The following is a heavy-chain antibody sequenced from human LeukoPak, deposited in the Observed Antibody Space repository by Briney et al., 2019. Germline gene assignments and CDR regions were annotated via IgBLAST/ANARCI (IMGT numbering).Heavy chain of an antibody. CDR2: IIPIFGTA. Sequence: GASVKVSCKASGGTFSSYAISWVRQAPGQGLEWMGGIIPIFGTANYAQKFQGRVTITADESTSTAYMELSRLRFDDTAVYYCARARESGYRIYDIDYWGQGTLVTVSS. J-gene: IGHJ4*02. CDR3: ARARESGYRIYDIDY. V-gene: IGHV1-69*13. CDR1: GGTFSSYA. D-gene: IGHD3-22*01.